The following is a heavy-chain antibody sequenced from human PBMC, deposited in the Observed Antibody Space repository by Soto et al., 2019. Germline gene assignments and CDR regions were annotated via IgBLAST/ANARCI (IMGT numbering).Heavy chain of an antibody. CDR1: GFTFSSYA. Sequence: EVQLLESGGGLVQPGGSLRLSCAASGFTFSSYAMSWVRQAPGKGLEWVSAIRGSGGSTYYADSVKGRFTISRDNSKNLLYLQINSLRAEDTAVYYCAKDLITGTTYFYYYYYYMDVWGKGTTDTVSS. J-gene: IGHJ6*03. CDR3: AKDLITGTTYFYYYYYYMDV. D-gene: IGHD1-20*01. V-gene: IGHV3-23*01. CDR2: IRGSGGST.